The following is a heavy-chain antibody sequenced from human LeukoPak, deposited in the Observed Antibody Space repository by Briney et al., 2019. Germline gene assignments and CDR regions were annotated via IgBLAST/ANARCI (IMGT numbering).Heavy chain of an antibody. J-gene: IGHJ1*01. D-gene: IGHD4-23*01. CDR1: GGSISSSSYY. CDR2: IYYSGST. Sequence: SETLSLTCTVSGGSISSSSYYWGWIRQPPGKGLEWIGSIYYSGSTYYNPSLKSRVTISVDRSKNQFSLKLCSVTAADTAVYFCASMTTVVTQHFQHWGQGTLVTVSS. V-gene: IGHV4-39*07. CDR3: ASMTTVVTQHFQH.